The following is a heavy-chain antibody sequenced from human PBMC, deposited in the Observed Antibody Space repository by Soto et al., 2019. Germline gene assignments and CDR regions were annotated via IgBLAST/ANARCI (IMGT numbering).Heavy chain of an antibody. V-gene: IGHV4-34*01. J-gene: IGHJ6*02. CDR1: GGSFSGYY. CDR3: ARGLAAAGKGGMDV. CDR2: INHSGST. D-gene: IGHD6-13*01. Sequence: RSLTCAVYGGSFSGYYWSWIRQPPGKGLEWIGEINHSGSTNYNPSLKSRVTISVDTSKNQFSLKLSSVTAADTAVYYCARGLAAAGKGGMDVWGQGTTVTVSS.